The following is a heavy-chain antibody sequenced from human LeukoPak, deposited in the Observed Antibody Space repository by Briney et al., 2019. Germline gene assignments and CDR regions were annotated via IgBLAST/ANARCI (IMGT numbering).Heavy chain of an antibody. CDR1: GFTFSRYP. J-gene: IGHJ4*02. D-gene: IGHD3-3*01. V-gene: IGHV3-64D*09. Sequence: GGSLRLSCSASGFTFSRYPMHWVHQAPGKGLEYVSAISGNGGSTYYADSVKGRFTISRDNSKNTLYLQMSSLRTEDTAIYYCVKAQYDFWSGLDYWGQGTLVTVSS. CDR3: VKAQYDFWSGLDY. CDR2: ISGNGGST.